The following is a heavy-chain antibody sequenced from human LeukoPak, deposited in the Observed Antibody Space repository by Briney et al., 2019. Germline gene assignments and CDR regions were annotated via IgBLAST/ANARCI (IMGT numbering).Heavy chain of an antibody. CDR1: GFTVSSNY. D-gene: IGHD4-11*01. Sequence: GGSLRLSCAASGFTVSSNYMSWVRQAPGKGLVWVSRINSDGSSTTYADSVKGRFTISRDNAKNTLYLQMNSLRAEDTAIYYCARDPPYYSDYACFDYWGQGTLVTVSS. CDR2: INSDGSST. J-gene: IGHJ4*02. V-gene: IGHV3-74*01. CDR3: ARDPPYYSDYACFDY.